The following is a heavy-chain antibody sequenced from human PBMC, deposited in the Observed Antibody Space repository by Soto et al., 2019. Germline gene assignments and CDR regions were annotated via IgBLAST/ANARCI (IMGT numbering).Heavy chain of an antibody. CDR2: ISSGGSTI. V-gene: IGHV3-11*01. J-gene: IGHJ4*02. CDR1: GFTFSDYY. D-gene: IGHD6-19*01. Sequence: QVQLVESGGGLVKPGGSLRLSCAASGFTFSDYYISWIRQAPGKGLEWVSYISSGGSTIHYADSVKGRFTISRDNAKNSLYLQMNSLRAGDTAMYYCATGRGVGVAGNFDHWGQGTLVTVSS. CDR3: ATGRGVGVAGNFDH.